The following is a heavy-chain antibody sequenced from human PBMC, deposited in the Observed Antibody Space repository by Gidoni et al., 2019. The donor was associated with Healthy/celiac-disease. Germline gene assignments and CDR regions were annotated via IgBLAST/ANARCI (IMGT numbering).Heavy chain of an antibody. J-gene: IGHJ6*02. Sequence: EVQLVESGGGMVKPGGSLRLSCAASGYTFSSDSMNWVRQAPGNGLECVSSISSSSSYIYYADSVKCRFTISRDNAKNSLYLQMNSLSAEDTAVYYCARGPRPGGMDVWGQGTTVTVSS. CDR1: GYTFSSDS. CDR2: ISSSSSYI. CDR3: ARGPRPGGMDV. V-gene: IGHV3-21*01.